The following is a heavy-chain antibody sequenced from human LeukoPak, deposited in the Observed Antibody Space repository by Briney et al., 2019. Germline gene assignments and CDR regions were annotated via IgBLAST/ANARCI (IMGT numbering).Heavy chain of an antibody. J-gene: IGHJ4*02. V-gene: IGHV1-46*01. Sequence: ASLKLSCKPSGYTFTTYYIHWVRQAPGQGLEWMGVIRPSDTYTNYAQTFQGRVTMTRDTSARTVYMELSSLRSADTAVYYCARDSHAYVYDFWGQGTLVTVSS. CDR3: ARDSHAYVYDF. CDR2: IRPSDTYT. CDR1: GYTFTTYY. D-gene: IGHD2-2*01.